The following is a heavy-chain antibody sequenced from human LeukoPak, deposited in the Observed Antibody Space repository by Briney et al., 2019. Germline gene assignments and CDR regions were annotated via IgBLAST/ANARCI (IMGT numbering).Heavy chain of an antibody. CDR2: ISWNSGSI. J-gene: IGHJ4*02. V-gene: IGHV3-9*01. CDR1: GFTFDDYA. Sequence: GGSLRLSCAASGFTFDDYAMHWVRQAPGKGLEWVSGISWNSGSIGYADSVKGRFTISRDNSKNTLYLQMNSLRAEDTAVYYCAKEGNDIVATSGFDYWGQGTLVTVSS. D-gene: IGHD5-12*01. CDR3: AKEGNDIVATSGFDY.